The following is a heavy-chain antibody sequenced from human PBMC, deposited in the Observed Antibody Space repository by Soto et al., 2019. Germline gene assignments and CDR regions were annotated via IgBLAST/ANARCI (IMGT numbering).Heavy chain of an antibody. CDR1: GFTFSSYA. CDR3: AREVVVSRGASYFGY. D-gene: IGHD2-2*01. J-gene: IGHJ4*02. V-gene: IGHV3-30*04. CDR2: ISFDGRNK. Sequence: PGRSLRLSCAASGFTFSSYAMHRVRQAPGKGLEWVAGISFDGRNKYYADSVKDRFTVSRDNSKNTLYVQMNSLRVEDTAIYYCAREVVVSRGASYFGYWGPGTLVTVSS.